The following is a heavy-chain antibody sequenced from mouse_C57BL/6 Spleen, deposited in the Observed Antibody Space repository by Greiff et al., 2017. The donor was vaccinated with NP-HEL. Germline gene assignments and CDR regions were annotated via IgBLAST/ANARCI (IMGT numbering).Heavy chain of an antibody. CDR1: GFTFSDYY. CDR3: AREHYYGSHYFDY. Sequence: EVQRVESEGGLVQPGSSMKLSCTASGFTFSDYYMAWVRQVPEKGLEWVANINYDGSSTYYLDSLKSRFIISRDNAKNILYLQMSSLKSEDTATYYCAREHYYGSHYFDYWGQGTTLTVSS. D-gene: IGHD1-1*01. J-gene: IGHJ2*01. CDR2: INYDGSST. V-gene: IGHV5-16*01.